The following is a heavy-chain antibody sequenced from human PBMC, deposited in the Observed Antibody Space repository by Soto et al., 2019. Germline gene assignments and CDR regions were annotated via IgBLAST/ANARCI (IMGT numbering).Heavy chain of an antibody. CDR3: ASNSYGYIFYEY. CDR2: IYYSGST. D-gene: IGHD5-18*01. V-gene: IGHV4-59*08. J-gene: IGHJ4*02. Sequence: SETLSLTCTVSGGSLNNNYWIWIRQPPGKILEWFCYIYYSGSTYYNPSLKSRVTISVDTSKNQFSLKLSSVTAADTAVYYCASNSYGYIFYEYWGQGTLVTVSS. CDR1: GGSLNNNY.